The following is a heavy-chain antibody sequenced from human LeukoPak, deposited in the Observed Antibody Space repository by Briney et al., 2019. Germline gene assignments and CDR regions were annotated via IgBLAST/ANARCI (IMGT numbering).Heavy chain of an antibody. J-gene: IGHJ3*02. V-gene: IGHV4-34*01. D-gene: IGHD3-16*01. CDR3: ARGVMITFGGVRIFDI. Sequence: PSETLSLTCAVYGGSFSGYYWSWIRQPPGKGLEWIGEINHSGSTNYSPSLKSRVTISVDTSKNQFSLKLSSVTAADTAVYYCARGVMITFGGVRIFDIWGQGTMVTVSS. CDR1: GGSFSGYY. CDR2: INHSGST.